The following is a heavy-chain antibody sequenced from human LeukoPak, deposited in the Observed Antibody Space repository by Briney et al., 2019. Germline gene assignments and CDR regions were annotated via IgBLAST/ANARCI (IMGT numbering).Heavy chain of an antibody. CDR1: GGSISTSNYY. CDR3: ARRSGYDSPFDY. D-gene: IGHD5-12*01. CDR2: IFYSGST. J-gene: IGHJ4*02. V-gene: IGHV4-39*01. Sequence: PSETLSLTCTVSGGSISTSNYYWGWIRQPPGKGLEWIGNIFYSGSTYYNPSLKSRVTISVDTSKNQFSLKLSSVTAADTAVYYCARRSGYDSPFDYWGQGTLVTVSS.